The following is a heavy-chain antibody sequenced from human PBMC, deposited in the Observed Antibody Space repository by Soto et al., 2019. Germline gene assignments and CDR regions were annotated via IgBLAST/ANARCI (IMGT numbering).Heavy chain of an antibody. CDR2: ISAYNGNT. J-gene: IGHJ4*02. V-gene: IGHV1-18*01. D-gene: IGHD3-10*01. CDR1: GYTFTSYG. CDR3: ARVSQPYGSGSYYPGD. Sequence: QVQLVQSGAEVKKPGASVKVSCKASGYTFTSYGISLVRQAPGQGLEWMGWISAYNGNTNYAQKLQGRVTMTTDTSTSTVYMELRSLRSDDTAVYYCARVSQPYGSGSYYPGDWGQGTLVTVSS.